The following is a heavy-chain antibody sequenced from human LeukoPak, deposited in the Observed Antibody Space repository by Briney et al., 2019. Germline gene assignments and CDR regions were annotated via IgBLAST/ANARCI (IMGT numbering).Heavy chain of an antibody. V-gene: IGHV3-23*01. CDR1: GLTFSTYA. CDR2: TSGSGGST. D-gene: IGHD3-10*01. Sequence: SGGSLRLSCVVSGLTFSTYAMNWVRQAPGKGLEWVSATSGSGGSTYYADSVKGRFTISRDNSKNTLYMQMNSLRAEDTAVYYCAKDPWGFGAFDYWGQGTLVTVSS. J-gene: IGHJ4*02. CDR3: AKDPWGFGAFDY.